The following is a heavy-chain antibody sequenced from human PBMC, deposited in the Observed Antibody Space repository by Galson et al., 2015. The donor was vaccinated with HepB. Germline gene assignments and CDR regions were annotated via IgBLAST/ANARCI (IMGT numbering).Heavy chain of an antibody. CDR2: IVVGSGNT. CDR3: AADRPGGSGWYGVDP. CDR1: GFTFTSSA. D-gene: IGHD6-19*01. J-gene: IGHJ5*02. Sequence: SVKVSCKASGFTFTSSAMQWVRQARGQRLEWIGWIVVGSGNTNYAQKFQERVTITRDMSTSTAYMELSSLRSEDTAVYYCAADRPGGSGWYGVDPWGQGTLVTVSS. V-gene: IGHV1-58*02.